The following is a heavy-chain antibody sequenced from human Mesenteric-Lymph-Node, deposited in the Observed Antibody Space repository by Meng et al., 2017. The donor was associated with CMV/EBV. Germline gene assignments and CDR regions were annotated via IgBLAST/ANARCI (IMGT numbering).Heavy chain of an antibody. CDR3: ARDSRGYSYGGLIYLGY. V-gene: IGHV1-18*01. Sequence: ASVKVSCKASGYTFTSYGISWVRQAPGQGLEWMGWISAYNGNTNYAQKLQGRVTMTTDTSTSTAYMELRSLRSDDTAVYYCARDSRGYSYGGLIYLGYWGQGTLVTVSS. CDR2: ISAYNGNT. CDR1: GYTFTSYG. J-gene: IGHJ4*02. D-gene: IGHD5-18*01.